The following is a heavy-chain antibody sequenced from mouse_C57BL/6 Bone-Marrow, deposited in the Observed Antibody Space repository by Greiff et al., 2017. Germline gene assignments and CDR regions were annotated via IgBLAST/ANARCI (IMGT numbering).Heavy chain of an antibody. Sequence: VQLQQPGAELVKPGASVKVSCKASGYTFTSYWMHWVKQRPGQGLEWIGRIHPSDSDTNYNQKFKGKATLTVDKSSSTAYMQLSSLTSEDSAVYYCATFYGSSSYWYFDVWGTGTTVTVSS. CDR2: IHPSDSDT. CDR1: GYTFTSYW. J-gene: IGHJ1*03. CDR3: ATFYGSSSYWYFDV. V-gene: IGHV1-74*01. D-gene: IGHD1-1*01.